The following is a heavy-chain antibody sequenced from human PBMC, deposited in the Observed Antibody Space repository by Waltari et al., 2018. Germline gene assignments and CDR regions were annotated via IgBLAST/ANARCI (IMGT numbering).Heavy chain of an antibody. CDR1: GYTFTGYY. CDR3: AREGGIAAYDAFDI. CDR2: INPNRGGT. Sequence: QVQLVQSGAEVKKPGASVKVSCKASGYTFTGYYMHWVRQAPGQGLEWMGWINPNRGGTNYAQKFQGRVTMTRDTSISTAYMELSRLRSDDTAVYYCAREGGIAAYDAFDIWGQGTMVTVSS. D-gene: IGHD6-13*01. V-gene: IGHV1-2*02. J-gene: IGHJ3*02.